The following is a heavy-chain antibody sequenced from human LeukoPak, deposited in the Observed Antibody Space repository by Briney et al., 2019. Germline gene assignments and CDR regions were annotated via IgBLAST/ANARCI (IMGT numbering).Heavy chain of an antibody. D-gene: IGHD2-8*01. J-gene: IGHJ4*02. CDR1: GFTFSTYT. Sequence: PGGSLTLSCAGSGFTFSTYTMNWVRQAPGQGLEWVSVISDSGDYTSYADSVRGRFTISRDNSRNTLYLQMISLRPEDTAVYYCAKDTSIGKYCTNGVCSPFDYWGQGTLVTVSS. CDR2: ISDSGDYT. V-gene: IGHV3-23*01. CDR3: AKDTSIGKYCTNGVCSPFDY.